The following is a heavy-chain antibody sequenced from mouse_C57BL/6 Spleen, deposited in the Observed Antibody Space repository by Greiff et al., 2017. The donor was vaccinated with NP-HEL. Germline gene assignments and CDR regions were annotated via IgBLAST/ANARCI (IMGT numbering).Heavy chain of an antibody. CDR3: ARVSGTRDYFDY. V-gene: IGHV3-6*01. D-gene: IGHD4-1*01. CDR2: ISYDGSN. CDR1: GYSITSGYY. J-gene: IGHJ2*01. Sequence: EVQRVESGPGLVKPSQSLSLTCSVTGYSITSGYYWNWIRQFPGNKLEWMGYISYDGSNNYNPSLKNRISITRDTSKNQFFLKLNSVTTEDTATYYCARVSGTRDYFDYWGQGTTLTVSS.